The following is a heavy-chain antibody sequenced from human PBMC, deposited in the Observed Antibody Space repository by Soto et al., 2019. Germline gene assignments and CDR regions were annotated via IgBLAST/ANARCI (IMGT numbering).Heavy chain of an antibody. V-gene: IGHV3-74*01. CDR3: ARDRYSYYDFWSGSLPYYYFGMDV. CDR2: IDSDGRST. CDR1: GFTFSSYW. J-gene: IGHJ6*02. Sequence: GGSLRLSCAASGFTFSSYWMHWVRQAPGKGLVWVSHIDSDGRSTTYADFVKGRFTISRDNAKNSLYLQMNSLRAEDTAVYYCARDRYSYYDFWSGSLPYYYFGMDVWGQGTTVTVSS. D-gene: IGHD3-3*01.